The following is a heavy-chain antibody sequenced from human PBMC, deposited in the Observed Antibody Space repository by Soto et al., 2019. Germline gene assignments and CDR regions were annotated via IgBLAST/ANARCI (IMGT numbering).Heavy chain of an antibody. CDR2: ISGRGDDT. CDR3: ARAPPTYSSSYFDY. D-gene: IGHD3-22*01. CDR1: GFTFSSYA. V-gene: IGHV3-23*01. Sequence: EVQLLESGVDLVQPGGSLRLSCSASGFTFSSYAMSWVRQAPGKGLEWVSTISGRGDDTYYTDSVKGRFTISRDNSKNTLYVHMTSLRAEDTAVYYCARAPPTYSSSYFDYWGQGTLVTVSS. J-gene: IGHJ4*02.